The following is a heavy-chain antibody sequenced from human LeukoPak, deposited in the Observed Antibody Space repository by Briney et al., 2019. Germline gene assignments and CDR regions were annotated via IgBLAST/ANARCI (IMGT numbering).Heavy chain of an antibody. Sequence: PGGSLRLSCAASGFPFSSYGMHWVRQAPGKGLEWVARLVYDARSDYANSVKGRFSISRDDSKNTLFLDMSNLRVEDTALYYCARDLSAVFDFWGQGVLVTVSS. CDR3: ARDLSAVFDF. J-gene: IGHJ4*02. CDR2: LVYDARS. V-gene: IGHV3-33*01. D-gene: IGHD6-19*01. CDR1: GFPFSSYG.